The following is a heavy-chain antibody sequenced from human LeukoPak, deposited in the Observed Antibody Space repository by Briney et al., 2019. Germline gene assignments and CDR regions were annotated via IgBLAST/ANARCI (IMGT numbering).Heavy chain of an antibody. CDR1: GFTFSNYG. Sequence: GGSLRLSCVASGFTFSNYGMSWVRQAPGKGLEWVSGISGSGGSTYYADSVRGRFTISRDNSKNTLNLQMNRLRAEDSAVYYCAKSRSLEYSSSSDSWGQGTLVTVSS. D-gene: IGHD6-6*01. V-gene: IGHV3-23*01. CDR3: AKSRSLEYSSSSDS. CDR2: ISGSGGST. J-gene: IGHJ5*01.